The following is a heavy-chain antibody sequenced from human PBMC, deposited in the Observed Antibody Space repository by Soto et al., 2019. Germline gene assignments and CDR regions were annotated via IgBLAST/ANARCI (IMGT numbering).Heavy chain of an antibody. J-gene: IGHJ4*02. D-gene: IGHD5-18*01. CDR2: IYYSGSP. Sequence: SETLSLTCTVSGGSISSSSYYWGWIRQPPGKGLEWIGSIYYSGSPYYNPSLKSRVTISVDTSKNQFSLKLSSVTAADTAVYYCARRGGYSYGPLDYWGQGTLVTVSS. CDR3: ARRGGYSYGPLDY. V-gene: IGHV4-39*01. CDR1: GGSISSSSYY.